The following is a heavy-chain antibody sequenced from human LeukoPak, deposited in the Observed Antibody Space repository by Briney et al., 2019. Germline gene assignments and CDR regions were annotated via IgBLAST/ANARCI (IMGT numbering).Heavy chain of an antibody. CDR3: ASYGSVSFFEY. CDR2: ISSRGSSI. Sequence: GGSLRLSCAASGFTFSSYEMNWVRQAPGKGLEWVSYISSRGSSIFYADSVKGRFTISRENAKNSLYLQMNSLTAEDTAVYFCASYGSVSFFEYWGQGTLVTVSS. CDR1: GFTFSSYE. D-gene: IGHD3-10*01. V-gene: IGHV3-48*03. J-gene: IGHJ4*02.